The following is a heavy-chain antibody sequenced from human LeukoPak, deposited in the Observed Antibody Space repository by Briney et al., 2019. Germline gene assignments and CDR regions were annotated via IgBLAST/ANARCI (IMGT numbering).Heavy chain of an antibody. CDR3: AKSPYYDSSGDAFEI. J-gene: IGHJ3*02. D-gene: IGHD3-22*01. CDR1: QFIFSEYA. V-gene: IGHV3-23*01. CDR2: IGAGGSNT. Sequence: GGSLRLSCEASQFIFSEYAMDWVRQAPGKGLEWVAAIGAGGSNTYYAASVEGRFTISRDNSKETLYLQMDSLRADDTAVYFCAKSPYYDSSGDAFEIWGQGTLVTVSS.